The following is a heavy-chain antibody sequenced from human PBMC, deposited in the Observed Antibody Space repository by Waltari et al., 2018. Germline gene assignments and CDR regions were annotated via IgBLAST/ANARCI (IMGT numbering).Heavy chain of an antibody. CDR1: GDSISPAGYY. CDR2: IYVSGNT. D-gene: IGHD1-7*01. Sequence: QLQLQESGPGLLKPSETLSLTCFVSGDSISPAGYYWGWIRQPPGKGLEYIGTIYVSGNTYYTPSLKSRLTMSVDTSKNQFSLKLTSVTAADTARYYCAKFSSGTMFDFWGQGILVTVSS. V-gene: IGHV4-39*01. J-gene: IGHJ4*02. CDR3: AKFSSGTMFDF.